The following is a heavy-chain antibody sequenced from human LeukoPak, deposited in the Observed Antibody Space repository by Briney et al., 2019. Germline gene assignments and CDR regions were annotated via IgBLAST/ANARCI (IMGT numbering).Heavy chain of an antibody. D-gene: IGHD6-6*01. V-gene: IGHV3-30*18. J-gene: IGHJ4*02. CDR3: AKAGSLDIAARQNY. CDR2: ISYDGSNK. CDR1: GFPFSSHC. Sequence: GGPLRLSCAASGFPFSSHCMHWVRQAPGKGLEWVAVISYDGSNKYYADSVKGRFTISRDNSKNTLYLQMNSLRAEDTAVYYCAKAGSLDIAARQNYWGQGTLVTVSS.